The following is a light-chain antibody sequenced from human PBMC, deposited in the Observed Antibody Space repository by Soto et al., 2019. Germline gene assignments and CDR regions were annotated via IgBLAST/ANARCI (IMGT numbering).Light chain of an antibody. V-gene: IGLV2-11*01. CDR2: DVS. CDR1: SSNVGAYNY. Sequence: QSALTQPRSVSGSPGQSVTISCTGTSSNVGAYNYVSWYQHHPGKAPKVMIYDVSERPSGVPDRFSGSKSDNKASLTISGLQAEHEAEYYCCSYAGSYSWVFGGGTKLTVL. J-gene: IGLJ3*02. CDR3: CSYAGSYSWV.